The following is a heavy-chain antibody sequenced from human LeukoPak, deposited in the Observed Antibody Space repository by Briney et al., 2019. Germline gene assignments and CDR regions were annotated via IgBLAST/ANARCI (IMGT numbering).Heavy chain of an antibody. CDR2: ILYDGRTT. D-gene: IGHD5-18*01. CDR1: GFTFRSYT. Sequence: PGGSLRLSCAASGFTFRSYTMHWVRQAPGKGLEWVAVILYDGRTTNYADSVKGRFTISRDNSKNTLYLQMNSLRAEDTAVYYCARDPTVMVNGHYYYYGMDVWGQGTTVTVSS. V-gene: IGHV3-30*04. J-gene: IGHJ6*02. CDR3: ARDPTVMVNGHYYYYGMDV.